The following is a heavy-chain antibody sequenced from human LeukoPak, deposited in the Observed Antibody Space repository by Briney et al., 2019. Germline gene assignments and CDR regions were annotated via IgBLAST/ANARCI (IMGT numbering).Heavy chain of an antibody. CDR2: MNPNSGNT. D-gene: IGHD6-19*01. Sequence: GASVKASCKASGYTFTSYAMNWVRQDTGHPLEWVGWMNPNSGNTGYAQKFQARVTMTRNTSISTAYMELSSLRSEDTAVYYCATDLSSGWYLGYWGQGTLVTVSS. CDR3: ATDLSSGWYLGY. CDR1: GYTFTSYA. V-gene: IGHV1-8*02. J-gene: IGHJ4*02.